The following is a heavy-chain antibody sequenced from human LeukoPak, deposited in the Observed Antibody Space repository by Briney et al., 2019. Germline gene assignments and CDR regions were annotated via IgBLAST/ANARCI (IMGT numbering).Heavy chain of an antibody. D-gene: IGHD1/OR15-1a*01. Sequence: GGSLRLSCAASGFTFSSYVMNWVRQAPGEGLERVSTISGSDGSTYYADPVKGRFTISRDTSKNSLYLQMNSLRAEDTAVYYCARGNNMAVWGQGTTVTVSS. CDR3: ARGNNMAV. V-gene: IGHV3-23*01. J-gene: IGHJ6*02. CDR1: GFTFSSYV. CDR2: ISGSDGST.